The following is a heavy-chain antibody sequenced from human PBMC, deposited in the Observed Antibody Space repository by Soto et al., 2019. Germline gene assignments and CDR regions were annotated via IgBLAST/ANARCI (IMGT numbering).Heavy chain of an antibody. V-gene: IGHV3-48*01. Sequence: GGSLRLSCAASGFTFSSYSMNWVRQAPGKGLEWVSYISSSSSTIYYADSVKGRFTISRDNAKNSLYLQMNSLRAEDTAVYYCARDRPGVGYWGQGTLVTVSS. J-gene: IGHJ4*02. CDR3: ARDRPGVGY. CDR2: ISSSSSTI. CDR1: GFTFSSYS. D-gene: IGHD2-8*01.